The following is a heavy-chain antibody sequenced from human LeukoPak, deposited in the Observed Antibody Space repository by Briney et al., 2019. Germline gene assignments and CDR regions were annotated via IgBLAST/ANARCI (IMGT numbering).Heavy chain of an antibody. CDR2: IYYSGST. V-gene: IGHV4-39*01. Sequence: SETLSLTCTASGGSISSSSYYWGWIRQPPGKGLEWIGSIYYSGSTYYNPSLKSRVTISVDTSKNQFSLKLSSVTAADTAVYYCARGYYDFWSGYSNWFDPWGQGTLVTVSS. J-gene: IGHJ5*02. CDR3: ARGYYDFWSGYSNWFDP. D-gene: IGHD3-3*01. CDR1: GGSISSSSYY.